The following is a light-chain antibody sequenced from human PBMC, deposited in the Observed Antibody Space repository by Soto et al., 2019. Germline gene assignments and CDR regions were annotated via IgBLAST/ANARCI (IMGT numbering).Light chain of an antibody. J-gene: IGKJ5*01. CDR2: GAS. CDR3: QQYGSSPFT. V-gene: IGKV3-20*01. Sequence: SPGERATLSCRASQSVSSSYLAWYQQKPGQAPRLLIYGASSRATGIPDRFSGSGSGTDFTLTISRLEPEDFAVYYCQQYGSSPFTFGQGTRLEIK. CDR1: QSVSSSY.